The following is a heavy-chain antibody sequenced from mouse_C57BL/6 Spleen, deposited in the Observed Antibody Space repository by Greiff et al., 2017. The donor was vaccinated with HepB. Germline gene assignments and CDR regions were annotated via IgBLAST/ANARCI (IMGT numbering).Heavy chain of an antibody. V-gene: IGHV1-81*01. J-gene: IGHJ2*01. CDR1: GYTFTSYG. D-gene: IGHD1-1*01. CDR3: ARSPPITTVVAGDY. CDR2: IYPRSGNT. Sequence: VQLQQSGAELARPGASVKLSCKASGYTFTSYGISWVKQRTGQGLEWIGEIYPRSGNTYYNEKFKGKATLTADKSSSTAYMELRSLTSEDSAVYFCARSPPITTVVAGDYWGQGTTLTVSS.